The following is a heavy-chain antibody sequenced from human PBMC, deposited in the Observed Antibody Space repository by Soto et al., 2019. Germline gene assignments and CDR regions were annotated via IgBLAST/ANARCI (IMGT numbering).Heavy chain of an antibody. D-gene: IGHD3-9*01. CDR1: GFTFDDHG. Sequence: EVDLVESGGGFAQPGRSLRLSCVASGFTFDDHGMHWVRQIPGRGLEWVSGISWNSGRIGYAESVKGRFTIFRDNAKNSLYLEMNSLRQEDTALYYCVRDTSSGWHLKDHWGQGVQVSVSS. CDR3: VRDTSSGWHLKDH. V-gene: IGHV3-9*01. CDR2: ISWNSGRI. J-gene: IGHJ4*02.